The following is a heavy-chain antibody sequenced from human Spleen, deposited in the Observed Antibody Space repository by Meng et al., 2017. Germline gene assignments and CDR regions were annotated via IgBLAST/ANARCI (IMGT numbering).Heavy chain of an antibody. V-gene: IGHV3-23*01. Sequence: GESLKISCAASGFTFSNYCMSWVRQAPGKGLEWVSTFGGSGATYYADSVNGRFTISRDNRKNTLYLQMNSLRVDDTAVYYCAKRGASPSYYFDYWGQGSLVTVSS. CDR1: GFTFSNYC. J-gene: IGHJ4*02. CDR3: AKRGASPSYYFDY. D-gene: IGHD3-10*01. CDR2: FGGSGAT.